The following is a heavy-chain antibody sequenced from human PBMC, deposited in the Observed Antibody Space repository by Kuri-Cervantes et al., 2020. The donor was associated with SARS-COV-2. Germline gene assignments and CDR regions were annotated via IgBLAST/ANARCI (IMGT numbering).Heavy chain of an antibody. D-gene: IGHD6-19*01. CDR1: GYTFSSSW. CDR2: ISYDGSNK. J-gene: IGHJ4*02. V-gene: IGHV3-30*01. CDR3: VFLPWQWLVRGDY. Sequence: GESLKISCAASGYTFSSSWMHWVCQAPGKGLEWVAVISYDGSNKYYADSVKGRFTISRDNSKNTLYLQMNSLRAEDTAVYYCVFLPWQWLVRGDYWGQGTLVTVSS.